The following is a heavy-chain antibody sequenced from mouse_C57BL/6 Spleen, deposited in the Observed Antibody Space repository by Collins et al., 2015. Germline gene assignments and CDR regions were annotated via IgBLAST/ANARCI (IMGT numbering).Heavy chain of an antibody. CDR3: VRNWDY. CDR1: GFSLINYD. Sequence: QVQLKQSGPGLVQPSQSLSITCTVSGFSLINYDVHWVRQSPGKVLEWLGVIWSGGSTDYNAALVSRLSITKDNSKSEIFFKMNSLQADDTAIYYCVRNWDYWGQGTTLTVSS. V-gene: IGHV2-2*01. J-gene: IGHJ2*01. CDR2: IWSGGST.